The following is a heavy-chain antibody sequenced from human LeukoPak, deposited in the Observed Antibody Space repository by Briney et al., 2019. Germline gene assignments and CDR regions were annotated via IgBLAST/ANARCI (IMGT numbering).Heavy chain of an antibody. Sequence: SDTLSLTCTVSVGSIGTYYWSWIRQSPGRGLVGIGNIYRSGNTNYNPSLKSRVTISVDTSKNQVSLKLTSVTTADTAVYYCARDGPQWLAAFDYWGQGTLVTVSS. J-gene: IGHJ4*02. V-gene: IGHV4-59*01. CDR1: VGSIGTYY. CDR3: ARDGPQWLAAFDY. CDR2: IYRSGNT. D-gene: IGHD6-19*01.